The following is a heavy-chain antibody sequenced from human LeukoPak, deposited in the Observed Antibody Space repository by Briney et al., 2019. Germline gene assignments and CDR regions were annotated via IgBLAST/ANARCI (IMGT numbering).Heavy chain of an antibody. D-gene: IGHD3-10*01. J-gene: IGHJ5*02. CDR3: ARAGTMVRGVIITRWFDP. CDR1: GYTFTSYG. Sequence: ASVKVSCKASGYTFTSYGISWVRQAPGQGLEWMGWISAYNGNTNYAQKLQGRVTMTTDTSTSTAYMELRSLRSDDTAVYYCARAGTMVRGVIITRWFDPWGQGTLVTVS. V-gene: IGHV1-18*01. CDR2: ISAYNGNT.